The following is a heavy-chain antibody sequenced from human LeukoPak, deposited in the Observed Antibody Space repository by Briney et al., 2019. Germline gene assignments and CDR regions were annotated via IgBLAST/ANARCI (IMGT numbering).Heavy chain of an antibody. CDR3: ASMAATRCGDCFDY. V-gene: IGHV4-38-2*02. Sequence: PSETLSLTCTVSGYSISSGYYWGWIRQPPGKGLEWIGSIYHSGSTYYNPSLKSRVTISVDTSKNQFSLKLSSVTAADTAVYYCASMAATRCGDCFDYWGQGTLVTVSS. J-gene: IGHJ4*02. CDR1: GYSISSGYY. CDR2: IYHSGST. D-gene: IGHD2-15*01.